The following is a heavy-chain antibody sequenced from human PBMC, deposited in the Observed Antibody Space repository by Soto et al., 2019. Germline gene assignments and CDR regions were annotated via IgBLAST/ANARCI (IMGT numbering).Heavy chain of an antibody. CDR3: ARDQDIVVVPAAPGPWPLRDGYYGMAG. Sequence: SSVKVSCKASGGTFSSYAISWVRQAPGQGLEWMGGIIPIFGTANYAQKFQGRVTITADESTSTAYMELSSLRSEDTAVYYCARDQDIVVVPAAPGPWPLRDGYYGMAGCGQGTTVIVSS. J-gene: IGHJ6*02. CDR2: IIPIFGTA. CDR1: GGTFSSYA. D-gene: IGHD2-2*01. V-gene: IGHV1-69*13.